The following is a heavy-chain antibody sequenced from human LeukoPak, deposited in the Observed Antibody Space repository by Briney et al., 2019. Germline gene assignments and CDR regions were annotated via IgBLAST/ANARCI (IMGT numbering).Heavy chain of an antibody. CDR3: ARRVAVGNYFDP. D-gene: IGHD4-11*01. CDR1: GGSISTDY. J-gene: IGHJ5*02. V-gene: IGHV4-59*08. Sequence: ASETLSLTYAFSGGSISTDYWSWVRQPPGKGLQWIGYIYYSGSTNYNPSLKSRVTISLNTAKNQFSLRLRSVTAADTAVYYCARRVAVGNYFDPWGQGTLVTVSS. CDR2: IYYSGST.